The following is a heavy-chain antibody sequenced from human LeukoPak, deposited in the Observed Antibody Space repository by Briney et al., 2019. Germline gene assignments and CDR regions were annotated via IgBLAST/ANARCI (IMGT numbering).Heavy chain of an antibody. CDR3: ARDRAPGYFDL. CDR2: INNDGSGT. J-gene: IGHJ2*01. Sequence: PGGSLRLSCAASRFTFSSFWMHWVRQVPGEGLVWVSRINNDGSGTAYADSVKGRMTISRDNTKNTLYLQMDSLRAEDTAVYYCARDRAPGYFDLWGRGTLVTVSS. V-gene: IGHV3-74*03. CDR1: RFTFSSFW.